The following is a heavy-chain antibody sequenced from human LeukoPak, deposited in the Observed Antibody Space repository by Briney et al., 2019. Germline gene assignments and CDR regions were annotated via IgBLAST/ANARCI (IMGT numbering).Heavy chain of an antibody. CDR1: GGSFSGYY. Sequence: PSETLSLTCAGYGGSFSGYYWSWIRQPPGKGLEWIGEINHSGSTNYNPSLKSRVTISVDTSKNQFSLKLSSVTAADTAVYYCARGPRLWFGDRSWFDYWGQGTLVTVSS. CDR2: INHSGST. D-gene: IGHD3-10*01. CDR3: ARGPRLWFGDRSWFDY. V-gene: IGHV4-34*01. J-gene: IGHJ4*02.